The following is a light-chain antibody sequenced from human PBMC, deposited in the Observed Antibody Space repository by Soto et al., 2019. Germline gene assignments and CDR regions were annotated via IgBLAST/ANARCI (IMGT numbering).Light chain of an antibody. CDR3: QQYYRPWT. CDR1: QSVLYSSNNKNY. CDR2: WAS. J-gene: IGKJ1*01. V-gene: IGKV4-1*01. Sequence: DIVMTQSPDSLAVSLGERATINCKSSQSVLYSSNNKNYLAWYQQKPGQPPKLLIYWASTRESGVPDRFSGSGSGTDFTHNISSLQAEDVAVYYCQQYYRPWTFGQGTKVEIK.